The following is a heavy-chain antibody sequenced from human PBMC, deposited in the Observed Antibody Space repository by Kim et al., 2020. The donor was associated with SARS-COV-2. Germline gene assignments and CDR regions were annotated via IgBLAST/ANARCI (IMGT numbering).Heavy chain of an antibody. V-gene: IGHV1-3*01. CDR3: ARGSGWAFDY. J-gene: IGHJ4*02. Sequence: NTRFSQKVQGRVNITRATSASTAYMELTSLRSEDTAIYYCARGSGWAFDYWGQGTLVTVAS. D-gene: IGHD6-19*01. CDR2: NT.